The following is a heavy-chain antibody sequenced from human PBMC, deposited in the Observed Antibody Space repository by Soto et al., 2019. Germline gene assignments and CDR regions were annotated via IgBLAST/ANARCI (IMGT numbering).Heavy chain of an antibody. V-gene: IGHV4-34*01. CDR1: GGSFSGYY. J-gene: IGHJ4*02. CDR3: ARGSWGYYDSSGYSDY. D-gene: IGHD3-22*01. Sequence: QVQLQQWGAGLLKPSETLSLTCAVYGGSFSGYYWSWIRQPPGKGLEWIGEINHSGSTNYNPSLKSRVTISVDTSNNQFSLKLSSVTAADTAVYYCARGSWGYYDSSGYSDYWGQGTLVTVSS. CDR2: INHSGST.